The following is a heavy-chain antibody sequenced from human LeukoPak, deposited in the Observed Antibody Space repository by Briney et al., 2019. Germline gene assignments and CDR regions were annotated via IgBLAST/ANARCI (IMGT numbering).Heavy chain of an antibody. CDR3: ARTYYGGNRNDY. D-gene: IGHD4-23*01. V-gene: IGHV4-30-2*01. CDR1: GGSISSGGYY. CDR2: IYHNGST. Sequence: PSQTLSLTCTVSGGSISSGGYYWSWIRQPPGKGLEWIGYIYHNGSTYYNPSLKSRVTISVDRSKNQFSLKLSSVTAADTAVYYCARTYYGGNRNDYWGQGTLVTVSS. J-gene: IGHJ4*02.